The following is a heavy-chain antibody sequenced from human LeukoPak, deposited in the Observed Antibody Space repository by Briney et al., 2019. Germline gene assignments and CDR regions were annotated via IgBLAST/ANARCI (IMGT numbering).Heavy chain of an antibody. CDR2: IYYSGST. CDR1: GGSISSYY. CDR3: ARDSGSNAALDI. J-gene: IGHJ3*02. D-gene: IGHD1-26*01. V-gene: IGHV4-59*01. Sequence: SETLSLTCTVSGGSISSYYWSWIRQPPGKGLEWIGYIYYSGSTNYNPSLKSRVTISVDTSKNQFSLKLSSVTAADTAVYYCARDSGSNAALDIWGQGTMVTVSS.